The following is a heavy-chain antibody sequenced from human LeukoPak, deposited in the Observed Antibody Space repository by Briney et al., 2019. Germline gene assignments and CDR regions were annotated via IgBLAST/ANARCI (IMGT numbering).Heavy chain of an antibody. CDR3: ARDSVDIVVVPAAIGYFDY. Sequence: GGSLRLSCAASGFTFSSYAMHWVRQAPGKGLEWVAVISYDGSNKYYADSVKGRFTISRDNSKNTLYLQMNSLRAEDTAVYYCARDSVDIVVVPAAIGYFDYWGQGTLATVSS. J-gene: IGHJ4*02. D-gene: IGHD2-2*03. CDR2: ISYDGSNK. V-gene: IGHV3-30*04. CDR1: GFTFSSYA.